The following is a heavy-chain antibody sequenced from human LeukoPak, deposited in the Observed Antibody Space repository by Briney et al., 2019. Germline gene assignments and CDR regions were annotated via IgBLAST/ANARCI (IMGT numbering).Heavy chain of an antibody. Sequence: GGSLRLSCAASGFTFSSYSMNWVRQAPGKGLEWVSYISSSSSTIYYADSVKGRFTISRDNAKNSLYLQMNSLRVEDTAVYYCARGLFLSGYLDAFDIWGQGTVVTVSS. D-gene: IGHD3-22*01. V-gene: IGHV3-48*01. CDR3: ARGLFLSGYLDAFDI. CDR2: ISSSSSTI. CDR1: GFTFSSYS. J-gene: IGHJ3*02.